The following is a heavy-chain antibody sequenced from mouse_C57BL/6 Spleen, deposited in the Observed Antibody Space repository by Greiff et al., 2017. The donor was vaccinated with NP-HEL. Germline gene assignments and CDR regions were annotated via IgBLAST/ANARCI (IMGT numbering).Heavy chain of an antibody. CDR3: ARDYSNYETFGAY. CDR2: ISDGGSYT. D-gene: IGHD2-5*01. V-gene: IGHV5-4*01. CDR1: GFTFSSYA. Sequence: EVMLVESGGGLVKPGGSLKLSCAASGFTFSSYAMSWVRQTPEKRLEWVATISDGGSYTYYPDNVKGRFTISRDNAKNNLYLQMSHLKSEDTAMYYCARDYSNYETFGAYWGQGTLVTVSA. J-gene: IGHJ3*01.